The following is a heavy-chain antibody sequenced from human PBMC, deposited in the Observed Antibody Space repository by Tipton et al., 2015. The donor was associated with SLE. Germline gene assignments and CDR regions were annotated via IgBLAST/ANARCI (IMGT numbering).Heavy chain of an antibody. CDR1: GAAISSGGYY. J-gene: IGHJ5*02. CDR2: IYYSGTT. Sequence: TLSLTCTVSGAAISSGGYYWTWIRQQPGKGLEWIGYIYYSGTTYYNPSLKSRLTVSVDTSKNQFSLILSAVTAADTAVYFCARSITIFGVVDAFDPWGQGTLVPFSS. V-gene: IGHV4-31*03. D-gene: IGHD3-3*01. CDR3: ARSITIFGVVDAFDP.